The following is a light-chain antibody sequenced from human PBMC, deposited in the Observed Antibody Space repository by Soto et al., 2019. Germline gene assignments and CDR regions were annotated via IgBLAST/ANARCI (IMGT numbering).Light chain of an antibody. CDR1: QSISSY. J-gene: IGKJ2*02. CDR2: AAS. Sequence: DIQMTQSPSSLSASVGDRVTITCRASQSISSYLNWYQQKPGKAPKLLIYAASSLQSGVPSRFSGSGSGTDFTLTISSLQTEDFATHYCQQSYSSPRTFGQGTKLEMK. V-gene: IGKV1-39*01. CDR3: QQSYSSPRT.